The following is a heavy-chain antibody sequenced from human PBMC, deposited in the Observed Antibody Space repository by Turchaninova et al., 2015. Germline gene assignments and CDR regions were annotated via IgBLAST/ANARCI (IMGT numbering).Heavy chain of an antibody. CDR1: GGSFSSYA. CDR3: AREFEGHLG. Sequence: QVQLVQAGAEVQKPGSSMKVSCKASGGSFSSYAINWVRQAPGQGLEWMGGSIPIFGTANYANKFKGRDTITADKSMSTAYMEVRSLRSEDTAVYYCAREFEGHLGWGQGTLVTVSS. CDR2: SIPIFGTA. V-gene: IGHV1-69*06. J-gene: IGHJ4*02. D-gene: IGHD3-16*01.